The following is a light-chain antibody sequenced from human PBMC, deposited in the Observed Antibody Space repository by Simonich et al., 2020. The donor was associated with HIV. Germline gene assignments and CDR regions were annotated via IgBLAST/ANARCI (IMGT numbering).Light chain of an antibody. V-gene: IGKV4-1*01. CDR2: WAS. CDR1: QSVLYSSNNKNY. Sequence: DIVMTQSPDSLAVSLGERATINCKSSQSVLYSSNNKNYLVWFQQKPGQPPKLLIYWASTRESGVPDRFSGSGSGTDFTLTISSLQAEDVAVYYCQQYYTTPWTFGQGTKVEFK. J-gene: IGKJ1*01. CDR3: QQYYTTPWT.